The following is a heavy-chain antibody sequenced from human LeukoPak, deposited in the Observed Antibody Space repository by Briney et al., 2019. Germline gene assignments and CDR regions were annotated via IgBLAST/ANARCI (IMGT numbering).Heavy chain of an antibody. J-gene: IGHJ5*02. Sequence: PGGSLRPSCEASGFTFSSYWMSWVRQAPGKGLEWVANIKTDGSEKYYVDSVKGRFTISRDNAKNSLYLQMNSLRAEDTAVYYCARDYTGYFPWGQGILVIVSS. CDR2: IKTDGSEK. V-gene: IGHV3-7*03. CDR3: ARDYTGYFP. D-gene: IGHD3-9*01. CDR1: GFTFSSYW.